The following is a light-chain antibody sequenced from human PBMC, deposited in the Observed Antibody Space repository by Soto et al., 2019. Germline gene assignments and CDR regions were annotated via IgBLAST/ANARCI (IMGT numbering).Light chain of an antibody. V-gene: IGKV4-1*01. CDR3: QQYYSPPYT. Sequence: DIVMTQSPDSLAVSLGERATINCKSSQTILYSSNNKNQLAWYQQKPGQPPKLLFYWASTRESGVPDRFSGSESGTDFTLTISSLQAEDVAVSYCQQYYSPPYTFGQGTKLEI. J-gene: IGKJ2*01. CDR1: QTILYSSNNKNQ. CDR2: WAS.